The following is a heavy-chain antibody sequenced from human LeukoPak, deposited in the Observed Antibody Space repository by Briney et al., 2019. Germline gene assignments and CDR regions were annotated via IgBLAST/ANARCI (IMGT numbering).Heavy chain of an antibody. J-gene: IGHJ4*02. V-gene: IGHV3-30-3*01. D-gene: IGHD6-19*01. CDR3: ARDRYSSGWYGDFDC. CDR2: ISSDGSNN. CDR1: GFTFNSYA. Sequence: GGSLRLSCAASGFTFNSYAMHWVRQAPGKGLEWVAVISSDGSNNYYADSVKGRFTISRDNSKNTLYLQVNSLRAEDTAVYYCARDRYSSGWYGDFDCWGQGTLVTVSS.